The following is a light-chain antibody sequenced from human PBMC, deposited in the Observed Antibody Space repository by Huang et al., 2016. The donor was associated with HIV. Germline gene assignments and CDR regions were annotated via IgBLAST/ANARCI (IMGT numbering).Light chain of an antibody. CDR1: ENITSF. V-gene: IGKV1-39*01. Sequence: DIQMTQSPSSLSASVGDSVSISCRATENITSFLYWYHQKPGTAPRLLIYGTSTLQSGVPSSFSGRGSGTDFTLTIRSLQPEDIGTYYCQQSFSTLTFGGGTKVQIK. CDR2: GTS. J-gene: IGKJ4*01. CDR3: QQSFSTLT.